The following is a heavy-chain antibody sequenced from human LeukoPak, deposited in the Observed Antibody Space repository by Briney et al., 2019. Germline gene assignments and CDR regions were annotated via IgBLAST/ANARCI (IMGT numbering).Heavy chain of an antibody. J-gene: IGHJ4*02. CDR2: ISSNGGNT. CDR3: VKRSGLYFDY. Sequence: GGSLRLSCSGSGFTFSSYAIHWVRQAPGKGLQYVSGISSNGGNTYNADSVKGRFTISRDNSKNTVDLQMSGLRAEDTAVYYCVKRSGLYFDYWGQGTLVTVSS. CDR1: GFTFSSYA. V-gene: IGHV3-64D*09. D-gene: IGHD1-26*01.